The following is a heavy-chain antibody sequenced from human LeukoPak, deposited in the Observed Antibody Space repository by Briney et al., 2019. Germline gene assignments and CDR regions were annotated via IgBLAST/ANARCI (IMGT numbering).Heavy chain of an antibody. Sequence: SETLSLTCTVSGYSISSGYYWGWIRPPPGKGLEWIGSIYHSGSTYYNPSLKSRVTISIDTSKNQFSLRLSSVTAADTAVYYCARAPDAGGNGAFDIWGQGTMVTVSS. D-gene: IGHD4-23*01. CDR1: GYSISSGYY. J-gene: IGHJ3*02. CDR3: ARAPDAGGNGAFDI. CDR2: IYHSGST. V-gene: IGHV4-38-2*02.